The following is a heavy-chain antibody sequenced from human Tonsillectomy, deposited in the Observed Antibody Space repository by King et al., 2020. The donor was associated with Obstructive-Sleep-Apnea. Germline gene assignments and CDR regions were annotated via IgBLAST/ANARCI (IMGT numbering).Heavy chain of an antibody. CDR3: ARYGVATTLGFDY. CDR2: IYYSGST. V-gene: IGHV4-59*01. J-gene: IGHJ4*02. D-gene: IGHD5-12*01. Sequence: PLQESGPGLVKPSETLSLTCTASGGSISSYYWSWLRQPPGKGLEWIGYIYYSGSTNYNPSLKSRVIISVDTSKNQFSLKLSSVTAADTAVYYCARYGVATTLGFDYWGQGTLVTVSS. CDR1: GGSISSYY.